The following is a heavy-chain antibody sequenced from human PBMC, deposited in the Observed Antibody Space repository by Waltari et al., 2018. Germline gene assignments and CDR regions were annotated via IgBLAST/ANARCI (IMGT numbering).Heavy chain of an antibody. CDR2: IKKDRSEI. CDR3: VRVGEENSNSQYRWFDA. J-gene: IGHJ5*02. CDR1: GFDFSNFW. V-gene: IGHV3-7*01. Sequence: DVQLVESGGGLVQPGGSLRLSCVVSGFDFSNFWMIWARQAPGKGLEWGANIKKDRSEIHYVDSVKGRFTISRDNAKKSVYLQMNSLRVEDTAVYFCVRVGEENSNSQYRWFDAWGQGSLVTVSS. D-gene: IGHD3-16*02.